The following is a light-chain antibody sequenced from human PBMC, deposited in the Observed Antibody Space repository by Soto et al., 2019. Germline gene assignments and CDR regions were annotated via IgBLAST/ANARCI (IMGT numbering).Light chain of an antibody. CDR3: TSYSSTDTFYV. CDR2: QVT. J-gene: IGLJ1*01. Sequence: QSVLTQPASVSGSPGQSITISCTGTSSDVGAYHYVSWYQHHPGKAPKLMTYQVTNRPSGVSDRFSGSKSGNTASLTISGLRADDEADYYCTSYSSTDTFYVFGTGTKVTVL. V-gene: IGLV2-14*01. CDR1: SSDVGAYHY.